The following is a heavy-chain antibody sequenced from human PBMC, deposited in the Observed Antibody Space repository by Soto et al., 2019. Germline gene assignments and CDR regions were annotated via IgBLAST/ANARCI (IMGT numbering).Heavy chain of an antibody. D-gene: IGHD3-10*01. V-gene: IGHV4-59*12. CDR1: GGSTSSYY. Sequence: SETLSLTCTVSGGSTSSYYWFWIRESPGRGLEWIGYVYYSGKTNYNPSLESRVTISVDTSENQFSLKLNSVTAADTAVYYCARGARFGDRRYMDVWGKGTTVTVSS. J-gene: IGHJ6*03. CDR2: VYYSGKT. CDR3: ARGARFGDRRYMDV.